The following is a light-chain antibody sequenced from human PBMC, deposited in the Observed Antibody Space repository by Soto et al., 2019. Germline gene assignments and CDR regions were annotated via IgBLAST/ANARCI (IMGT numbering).Light chain of an antibody. CDR2: YAS. J-gene: IGKJ5*01. CDR1: LSVSNN. Sequence: EVMMTQSPATLSVSPGDTATLSCRASLSVSNNLAWYQQKPGQAPRLLIYYASIRATDVPARFSGSGSGTESTLTISSLQSEYFALNYCPQYDNWPPITFGKGNRLEI. V-gene: IGKV3-15*01. CDR3: PQYDNWPPIT.